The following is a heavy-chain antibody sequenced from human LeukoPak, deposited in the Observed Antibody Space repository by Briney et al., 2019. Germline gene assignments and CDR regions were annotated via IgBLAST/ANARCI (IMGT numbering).Heavy chain of an antibody. D-gene: IGHD2-21*02. V-gene: IGHV1-2*02. CDR2: INPNSGGT. CDR1: GYTFTGYY. Sequence: ASVKVSCKASGYTFTGYYMHWVRQAPGQGLEWMGWINPNSGGTNYAQKFQGRVTMTRDTSISTAYMELSRLSSDDTAVYYCARDSCGGDCYNWFDPWGQGTLVTVSS. CDR3: ARDSCGGDCYNWFDP. J-gene: IGHJ5*02.